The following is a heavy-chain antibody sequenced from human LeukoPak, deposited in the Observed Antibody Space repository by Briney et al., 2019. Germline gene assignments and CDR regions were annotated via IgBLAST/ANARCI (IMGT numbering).Heavy chain of an antibody. D-gene: IGHD3-16*02. V-gene: IGHV3-7*01. CDR2: IKQDVSEK. CDR3: ARVGYDYVWGSYRPVDY. Sequence: GGSPRLSCAASGFIFSNYWMSWVRREPGEGVEGVATIKQDVSEKDYVDSVKGRFTISRDNAKNSLYLQMNSLRAEDTAVYYCARVGYDYVWGSYRPVDYWGQGTLVTVSS. CDR1: GFIFSNYW. J-gene: IGHJ4*02.